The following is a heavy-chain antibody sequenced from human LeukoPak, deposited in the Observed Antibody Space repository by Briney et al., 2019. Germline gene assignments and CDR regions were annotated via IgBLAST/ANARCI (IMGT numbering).Heavy chain of an antibody. V-gene: IGHV1-18*01. D-gene: IGHD6-13*01. CDR2: ISAYSGNT. CDR1: GYTFTNYG. Sequence: ASVKVSCKASGYTFTNYGISWVRQAPGQGLEWMGWISAYSGNTKYTDKLQGRVTMTKDSSTSTAYMELRSLRSEDTAVYYCARVGLSSTLIHHWGQGTLVTVAS. CDR3: ARVGLSSTLIHH. J-gene: IGHJ1*01.